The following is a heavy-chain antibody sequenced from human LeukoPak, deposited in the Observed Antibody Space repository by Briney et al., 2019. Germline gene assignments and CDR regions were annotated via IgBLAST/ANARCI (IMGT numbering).Heavy chain of an antibody. CDR1: GGSISSYY. Sequence: PSETLSLTCTVSGGSISSYYWSWIRQPPGKGLEWIGYIYYSGSTNYNPSLKSRVTISVDTSKNQFSLKLSSVTAADTAVYYCAITYYYDSSGYYYHPFGTWRGFDYWGQGTLVTVSS. J-gene: IGHJ4*02. V-gene: IGHV4-59*01. D-gene: IGHD3-22*01. CDR3: AITYYYDSSGYYYHPFGTWRGFDY. CDR2: IYYSGST.